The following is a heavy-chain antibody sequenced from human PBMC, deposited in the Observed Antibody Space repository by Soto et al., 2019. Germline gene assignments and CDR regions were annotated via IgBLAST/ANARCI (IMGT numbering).Heavy chain of an antibody. CDR2: ISAYNGNT. J-gene: IGHJ6*04. Sequence: VTAVKLSCKASGYAFTSYGIIWVRQAPGQGLEWMGWISAYNGNTNYAKKLQGRVTMNTDTSTSTAYMELRRLRSDDTAVYYCARRRILEWLLIGDVWGKGTTVNVSS. CDR1: GYAFTSYG. CDR3: ARRRILEWLLIGDV. D-gene: IGHD3-3*01. V-gene: IGHV1-18*04.